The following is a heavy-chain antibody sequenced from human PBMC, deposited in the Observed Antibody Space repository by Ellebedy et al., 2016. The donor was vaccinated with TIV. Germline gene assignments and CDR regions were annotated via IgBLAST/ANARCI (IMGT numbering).Heavy chain of an antibody. CDR2: IYYSGST. CDR3: ARPPIVGGTVAFDY. D-gene: IGHD1-26*01. CDR1: GDSISSSSYY. Sequence: MPSETLSLTCTVSGDSISSSSYYWGWIRQLPGKGLAWIGSIYYSGSTYYNPSLKSRVTISVDTSKNQFSLKLSSVTAADTAAYYCARPPIVGGTVAFDYWGQGILVTVSS. J-gene: IGHJ4*02. V-gene: IGHV4-39*01.